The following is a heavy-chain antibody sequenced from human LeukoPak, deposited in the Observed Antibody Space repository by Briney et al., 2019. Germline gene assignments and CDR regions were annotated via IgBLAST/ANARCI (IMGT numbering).Heavy chain of an antibody. CDR2: IGSISDYV. J-gene: IGHJ4*02. D-gene: IGHD3-16*01. V-gene: IGHV3-21*01. Sequence: GGSLRLSCAASGFTFNTYTMNWVRQTPGRGLEWVSSIGSISDYVSYADSVKGRFTISRDNAKNSVYLQMNSLRVEDMGVYYCGNSRGSYVWGQGTLVTVSS. CDR3: GNSRGSYV. CDR1: GFTFNTYT.